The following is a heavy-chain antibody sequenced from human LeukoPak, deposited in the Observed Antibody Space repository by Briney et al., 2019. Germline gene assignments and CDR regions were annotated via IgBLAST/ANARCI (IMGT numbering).Heavy chain of an antibody. Sequence: GGSLRLSCAASGFTFDDYAMHWVRQAPGKGLEWVSGISWNSGSIGYADSVKGRFTISRDNSKNTLYLQMNSLRAEDTAVYYCAKAIYYDSSASFDYWGQGTLVTVSS. CDR3: AKAIYYDSSASFDY. D-gene: IGHD3-22*01. CDR1: GFTFDDYA. V-gene: IGHV3-9*01. J-gene: IGHJ4*02. CDR2: ISWNSGSI.